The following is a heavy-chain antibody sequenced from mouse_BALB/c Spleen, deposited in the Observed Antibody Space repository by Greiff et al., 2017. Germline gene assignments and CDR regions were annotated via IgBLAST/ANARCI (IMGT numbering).Heavy chain of an antibody. Sequence: VQLVESGAELVRPGTSVKVSCKASGYAFTNYLIEWVKQRPGQGLEWIGVINPGSGGTNYNEKFKGKATLAADKSSSTAYMQLSSLTSDDSAVYSCASDSGYVQFAYWGQGTLVTVSA. J-gene: IGHJ3*01. V-gene: IGHV1-54*03. CDR1: GYAFTNYL. CDR3: ASDSGYVQFAY. D-gene: IGHD3-1*01. CDR2: INPGSGGT.